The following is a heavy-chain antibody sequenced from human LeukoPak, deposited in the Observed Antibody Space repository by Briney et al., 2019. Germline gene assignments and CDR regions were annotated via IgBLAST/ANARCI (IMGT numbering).Heavy chain of an antibody. CDR3: ARSTYYYGSGSYYSSSFDY. CDR1: GGSISSSSYY. J-gene: IGHJ4*02. Sequence: SETLSLTCTVSGGSISSSSYYWGWIRQPPGKGLEWIGNIYYSGSTYYNPSLKSRVTISVDTSKNQFSLKLSSVTAADTAVYYCARSTYYYGSGSYYSSSFDYWGQGTLVTVSS. D-gene: IGHD3-10*01. CDR2: IYYSGST. V-gene: IGHV4-39*07.